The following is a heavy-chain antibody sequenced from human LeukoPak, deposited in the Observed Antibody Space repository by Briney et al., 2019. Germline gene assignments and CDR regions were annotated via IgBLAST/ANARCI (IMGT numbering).Heavy chain of an antibody. D-gene: IGHD4-11*01. V-gene: IGHV4-39*07. CDR3: TRAPYNSKYYITD. CDR1: GGSFSTTSYF. J-gene: IGHJ4*02. Sequence: PSETLSLTCTVSGGSFSTTSYFWGWIRQPPGQGLEWIGTFYYTGTTYYNPSLKSRVSISEDTSKNRFSLNLTSLTAADTAIYYCTRAPYNSKYYITDWGRGTLVTVSS. CDR2: FYYTGTT.